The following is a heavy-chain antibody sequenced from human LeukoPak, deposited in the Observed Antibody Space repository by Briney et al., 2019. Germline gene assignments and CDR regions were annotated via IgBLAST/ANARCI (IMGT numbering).Heavy chain of an antibody. CDR3: ARQARYSSSLGVIQH. CDR2: ITYSGST. V-gene: IGHV4-59*08. Sequence: KPSETLSLTCTVSGGSISNYFWSWIRQPPGKGLEWIGFITYSGSTNYNPSLKSRVTISVDTSKNQFSLKLSSVTAADTAVYYCARQARYSSSLGVIQHWGQGTLVTVSS. J-gene: IGHJ1*01. CDR1: GGSISNYF. D-gene: IGHD6-6*01.